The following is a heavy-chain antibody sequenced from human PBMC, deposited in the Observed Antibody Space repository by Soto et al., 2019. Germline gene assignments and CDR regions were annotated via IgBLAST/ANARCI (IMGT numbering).Heavy chain of an antibody. V-gene: IGHV3-33*06. CDR3: AKDGGVSSWKYCSGGSCYYYYMDV. Sequence: PGGSLRPSCAASGFTFSSYGMHWVRQAPGKGLEWVAVIWYDGSNKYYADSVKGRFTISRDNSKNTVYLQMSSLRAEDTAVYYCAKDGGVSSWKYCSGGSCYYYYMDVWGKGTTVTVSS. CDR1: GFTFSSYG. D-gene: IGHD2-15*01. J-gene: IGHJ6*03. CDR2: IWYDGSNK.